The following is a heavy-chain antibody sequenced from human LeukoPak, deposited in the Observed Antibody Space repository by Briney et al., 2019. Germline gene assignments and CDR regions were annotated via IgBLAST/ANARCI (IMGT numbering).Heavy chain of an antibody. J-gene: IGHJ4*02. Sequence: GGSLRLSCAASGFTFDDYGMSWVRQTPGKGLEWVSGISWNSGNIDYADSVKGRFTISRDNAKNSLYLQMNSLRAEDTALYYCAKGRGYNYGYIFGYFDYWGQGTLVTVSS. CDR3: AKGRGYNYGYIFGYFDY. CDR2: ISWNSGNI. D-gene: IGHD5-18*01. V-gene: IGHV3-9*01. CDR1: GFTFDDYG.